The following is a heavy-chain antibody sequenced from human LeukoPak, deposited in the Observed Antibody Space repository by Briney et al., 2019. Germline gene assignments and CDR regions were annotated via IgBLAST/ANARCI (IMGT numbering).Heavy chain of an antibody. D-gene: IGHD5-18*01. CDR3: AKGDGYSYGSLFDD. V-gene: IGHV3-21*01. Sequence: PGGSLRLSCTASGFTFSTYSMNWVRQAPGKGLEWVSSISGTTRFIYYADSVKGRLTISRDNSRNTLYLQMNSLRAEDTAVYYCAKGDGYSYGSLFDDWGQGTLVTVSS. CDR1: GFTFSTYS. J-gene: IGHJ4*02. CDR2: ISGTTRFI.